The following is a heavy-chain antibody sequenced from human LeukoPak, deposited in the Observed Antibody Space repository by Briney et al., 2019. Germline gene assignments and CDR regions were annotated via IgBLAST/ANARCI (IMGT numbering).Heavy chain of an antibody. CDR2: ISGGGGCT. D-gene: IGHD3-3*01. Sequence: GGSLRLSCAASGFTFSSYAMNWVRQAPGKGLEWVSGISGGGGCTYYADSVKGRFTISRDNSKNTLYLQMNSLRVEDTAVYYCAKQYDFWSGPDYWGQGTLVTVSS. CDR3: AKQYDFWSGPDY. J-gene: IGHJ4*02. CDR1: GFTFSSYA. V-gene: IGHV3-23*01.